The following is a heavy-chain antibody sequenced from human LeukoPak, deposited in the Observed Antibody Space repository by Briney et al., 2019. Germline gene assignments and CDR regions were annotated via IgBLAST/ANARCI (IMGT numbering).Heavy chain of an antibody. CDR2: ISTSNDTI. Sequence: GGSLRLSCAASGFTFSSYSMNWVRQAPGRGLEWVSYISTSNDTIYYADSVKGRFTISRDNAKNSLYLQMNSLRDEDTAVYYYARAIRSGTYYLVYWGQGTLVTVSS. CDR3: ARAIRSGTYYLVY. D-gene: IGHD3-10*01. J-gene: IGHJ4*02. CDR1: GFTFSSYS. V-gene: IGHV3-48*02.